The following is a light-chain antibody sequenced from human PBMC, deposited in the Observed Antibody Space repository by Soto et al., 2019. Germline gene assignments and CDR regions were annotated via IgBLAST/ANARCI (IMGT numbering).Light chain of an antibody. CDR2: EVS. V-gene: IGLV2-14*01. Sequence: QSALTQPASVSGSPGQSITISCTGTSSDIGSNNYVSWFQQRPGKAPTLIIYEVSNRPSGVSNHFSGSKSGNTASLTFAGLLPEVDGEYYCSSYTSTTGLFGGGTKLTVL. J-gene: IGLJ3*02. CDR1: SSDIGSNNY. CDR3: SSYTSTTGL.